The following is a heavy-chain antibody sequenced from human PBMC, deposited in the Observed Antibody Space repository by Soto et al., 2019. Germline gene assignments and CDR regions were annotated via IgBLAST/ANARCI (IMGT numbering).Heavy chain of an antibody. Sequence: QITLKESGPTLVKPTQTLTLTCTFSGFSLTTRGVGVGWIRQPPGKALECLALIYWDDDKRYSPSLQSRHSITKENSKNQVVLTMTNVDPVDTATYYCAHIPHYYQYDWFDPWGQGTLVSVSS. CDR3: AHIPHYYQYDWFDP. CDR2: IYWDDDK. J-gene: IGHJ5*02. V-gene: IGHV2-5*02. CDR1: GFSLTTRGVG. D-gene: IGHD3-16*01.